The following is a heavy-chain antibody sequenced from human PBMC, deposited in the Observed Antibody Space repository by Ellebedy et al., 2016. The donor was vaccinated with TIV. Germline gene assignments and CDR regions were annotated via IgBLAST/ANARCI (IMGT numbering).Heavy chain of an antibody. D-gene: IGHD2-15*01. J-gene: IGHJ4*02. CDR2: INHGGFT. CDR3: ARGTLGYCSGGNCAGAFDY. Sequence: MPSETLSLTCAVSGGSLSGYSWTWLRQSPGKGLEWIGEINHGGFTFYKSSLNSRVTISIATSKKQFSLRLNAVTAADTAVYYCARGTLGYCSGGNCAGAFDYWGQGTLVTV. CDR1: GGSLSGYS. V-gene: IGHV4-34*01.